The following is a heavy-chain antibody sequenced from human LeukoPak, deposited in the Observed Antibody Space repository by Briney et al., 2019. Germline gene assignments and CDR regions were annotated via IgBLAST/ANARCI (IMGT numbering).Heavy chain of an antibody. V-gene: IGHV1-2*02. J-gene: IGHJ4*02. D-gene: IGHD3-22*01. CDR3: ARCHDSSGFYLPFDY. CDR2: INPNSGDT. CDR1: GYTFTGYY. Sequence: ASVKVSCKASGYTFTGYYMNWVRQAPGQGLEWMGWINPNSGDTNYAQKFQGRVTMTRDTSMSTAHMELSGLNSDDTAVYYCARCHDSSGFYLPFDYWGQGTLVTASS.